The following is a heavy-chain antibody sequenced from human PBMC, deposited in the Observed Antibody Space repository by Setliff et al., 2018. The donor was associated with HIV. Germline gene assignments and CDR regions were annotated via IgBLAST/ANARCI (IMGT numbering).Heavy chain of an antibody. CDR3: ARFPIPSSYGLLGDY. CDR1: RGTFSSYG. D-gene: IGHD2-2*01. V-gene: IGHV1-69*10. J-gene: IGHJ4*02. Sequence: SVKVSCKASRGTFSSYGFNWVRQAPGQGLEWMGGIIPILGIANYAQKFKGRVTITADKSTSTVYMELRSLRAEDTAVYYCARFPIPSSYGLLGDYWGQGTLVTVPS. CDR2: IIPILGIA.